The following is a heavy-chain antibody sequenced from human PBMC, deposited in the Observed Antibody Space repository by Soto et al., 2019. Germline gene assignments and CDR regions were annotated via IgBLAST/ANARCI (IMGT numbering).Heavy chain of an antibody. Sequence: PGESLKISCKGSGYSFTSYWIGWVRQMPGKGLEWMGIIYPGDSDTRYSPSFQGQVTISADKSISTAYLQWSSLKASDTAMYYCARSSGSCRYEAELDYWGQGTLVTVSS. CDR2: IYPGDSDT. D-gene: IGHD1-26*01. V-gene: IGHV5-51*01. CDR1: GYSFTSYW. J-gene: IGHJ4*02. CDR3: ARSSGSCRYEAELDY.